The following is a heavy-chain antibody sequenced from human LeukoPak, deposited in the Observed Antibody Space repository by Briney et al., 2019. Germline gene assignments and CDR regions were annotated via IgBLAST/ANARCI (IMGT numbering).Heavy chain of an antibody. Sequence: PGRSLRLSCAASGFTFSSYGMHWVRQAPGKGLEWVAVISYDGSNKYYADSVKGRFTISRDNSKNTLYLQMNSLRADDTAIYYCAKTSGGSWALNFWGQGTLVTVSS. J-gene: IGHJ4*02. CDR1: GFTFSSYG. D-gene: IGHD2-15*01. CDR2: ISYDGSNK. CDR3: AKTSGGSWALNF. V-gene: IGHV3-30*18.